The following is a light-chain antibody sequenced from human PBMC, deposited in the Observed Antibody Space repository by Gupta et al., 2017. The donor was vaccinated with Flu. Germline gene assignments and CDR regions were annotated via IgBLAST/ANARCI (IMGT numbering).Light chain of an antibody. J-gene: IGLJ3*02. V-gene: IGLV2-11*01. CDR2: DVS. CDR3: RSYACSNLWV. Sequence: QSPLPHPRPSPGSPGQSVTISCTATSSDVGGYNYVSWYQQHPGKAPKLMIYDVSKRPSGVSGRFSGSKSGNTASLTISGLQAEDEADYYCRSYACSNLWVFGGGTKVTVL. CDR1: SSDVGGYNY.